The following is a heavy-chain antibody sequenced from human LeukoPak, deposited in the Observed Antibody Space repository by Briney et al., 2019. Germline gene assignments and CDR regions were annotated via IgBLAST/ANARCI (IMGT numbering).Heavy chain of an antibody. D-gene: IGHD5-18*01. CDR3: ARRTAMVTVYYYYYMDV. J-gene: IGHJ6*03. CDR2: ISGSGGST. CDR1: GFTFSSYA. Sequence: GGSLRLSCAASGFTFSSYAMSWVRQAPGKGLEWVSAISGSGGSTYYADSVKGRFTISRDNSNNTLYLQMNSLRADDTAVYYCARRTAMVTVYYYYYMDVWGKGTTVTVSS. V-gene: IGHV3-23*01.